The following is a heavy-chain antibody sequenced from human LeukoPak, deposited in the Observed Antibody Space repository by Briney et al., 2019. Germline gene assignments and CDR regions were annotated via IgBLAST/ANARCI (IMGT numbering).Heavy chain of an antibody. CDR3: ATVHPIVETLGGGHFDY. J-gene: IGHJ4*02. CDR1: GYTLTELS. Sequence: ASVKVSCKVTGYTLTELSMHWVRQAPGKGLEWMGGFDPEDGETIYARKFQGRVTMTEDTSTDTAYMELSRLRSEDTAVYYCATVHPIVETLGGGHFDYWGQGTLVTVSS. D-gene: IGHD3-22*01. V-gene: IGHV1-24*01. CDR2: FDPEDGET.